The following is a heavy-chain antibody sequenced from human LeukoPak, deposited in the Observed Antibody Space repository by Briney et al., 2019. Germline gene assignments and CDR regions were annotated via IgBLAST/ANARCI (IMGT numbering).Heavy chain of an antibody. D-gene: IGHD3-22*01. CDR1: GFTFSNYG. J-gene: IGHJ4*02. CDR3: AKDRGYYDSSGYYLY. V-gene: IGHV3-30*02. CDR2: IRYDGSNK. Sequence: GGSLRLSCAASGFTFSNYGMHWVRQAPGKGLEWVAFIRYDGSNKYYADSVKGRFTISRDNSKNTLYLQMNSLRAEDTAVYYCAKDRGYYDSSGYYLYWGQGTLVTVSS.